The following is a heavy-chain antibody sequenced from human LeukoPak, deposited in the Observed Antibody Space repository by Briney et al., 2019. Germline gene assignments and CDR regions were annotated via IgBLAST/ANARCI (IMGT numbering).Heavy chain of an antibody. Sequence: PGGSLRLSCAASGFTLSTYWMHWVRQAPGKGLVWVSRINGDGTNTGYADSVEGRFTISKDNGKNTLYLQMNSLRSEDTAVYYCGRETSGSLSNWGQGTLVAVSS. CDR2: INGDGTNT. D-gene: IGHD1-26*01. CDR1: GFTLSTYW. J-gene: IGHJ4*02. CDR3: GRETSGSLSN. V-gene: IGHV3-74*01.